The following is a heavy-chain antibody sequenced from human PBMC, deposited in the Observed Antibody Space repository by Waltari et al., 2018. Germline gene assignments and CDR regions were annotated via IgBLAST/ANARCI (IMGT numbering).Heavy chain of an antibody. J-gene: IGHJ6*02. D-gene: IGHD2-8*01. Sequence: EVQLLESGGGLVQPGGSLRLSCAASGFTFSSYAMSWVRQAPGKGLEWVSAISGRGGSTYYADSVKGRCTISRENSENTLYLQMNSLRAEDTAVYYCARDRMVPYYYYYGMDVWGQGTTVTVSS. CDR2: ISGRGGST. V-gene: IGHV3-23*01. CDR1: GFTFSSYA. CDR3: ARDRMVPYYYYYGMDV.